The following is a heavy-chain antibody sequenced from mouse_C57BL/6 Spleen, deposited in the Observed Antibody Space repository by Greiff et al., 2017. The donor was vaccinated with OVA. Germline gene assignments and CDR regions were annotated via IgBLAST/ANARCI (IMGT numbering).Heavy chain of an antibody. Sequence: EVMLVESGGGLVKPGGSLKLSCAASGFTFSSYAMSWVRQTPEKRLEWVATISDGGSYTYYPDNVKGRFTISRDNAKNNLYLQMSHLKSEDTAMYYCAREGTTAYFDYWGQGTTLTVSS. J-gene: IGHJ2*01. V-gene: IGHV5-4*01. CDR3: AREGTTAYFDY. CDR2: ISDGGSYT. D-gene: IGHD1-2*01. CDR1: GFTFSSYA.